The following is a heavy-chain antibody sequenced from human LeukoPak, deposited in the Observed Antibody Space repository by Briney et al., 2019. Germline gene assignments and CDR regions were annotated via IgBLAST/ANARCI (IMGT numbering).Heavy chain of an antibody. CDR1: GFTFSSYW. CDR3: AREPPARDEGQIDY. J-gene: IGHJ4*02. V-gene: IGHV3-74*01. Sequence: QPGGSLRLSCAASGFTFSSYWMHWVRQAPGNGLVWVSRINSDGSSTSYADSVKGRFTIPRDNAKNTLYLQMNSLRAEDTAVYYCAREPPARDEGQIDYWGQGTLVTVSS. CDR2: INSDGSST.